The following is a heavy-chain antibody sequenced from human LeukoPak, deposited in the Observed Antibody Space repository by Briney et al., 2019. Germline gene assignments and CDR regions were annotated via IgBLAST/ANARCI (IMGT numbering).Heavy chain of an antibody. J-gene: IGHJ4*02. D-gene: IGHD3-3*01. V-gene: IGHV1-24*01. CDR3: ATRGSDFWSGFDY. CDR1: GNTLRELP. Sequence: ASVKVSCKISGNTLRELPIRWVRQAGEKGLEWMAGFDPENAEIVYAQKFQGRVTMTEDTSTNTAYMELTSLTSDDTALYYCATRGSDFWSGFDYWGQGTQVTVSS. CDR2: FDPENAEI.